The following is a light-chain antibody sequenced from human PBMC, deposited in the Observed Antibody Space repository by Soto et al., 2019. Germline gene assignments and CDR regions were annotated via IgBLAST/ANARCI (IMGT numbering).Light chain of an antibody. CDR3: QKYDNWPCT. Sequence: ELVLSQSTGTLPLSPVDEATLSCSASQSVDSNYLAWYQQKPVQAPMLLIYDASTRATGIPARFSGSGSGTEFTLTISSLQSEDFAVYYCQKYDNWPCTFGQGTRLEIK. V-gene: IGKV3-15*01. J-gene: IGKJ5*01. CDR1: QSVDSNY. CDR2: DAS.